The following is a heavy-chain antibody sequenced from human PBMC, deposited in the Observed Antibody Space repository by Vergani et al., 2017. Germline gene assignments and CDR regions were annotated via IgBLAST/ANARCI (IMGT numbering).Heavy chain of an antibody. J-gene: IGHJ6*02. CDR2: IYHSGST. CDR3: ARALLLRRGMDV. V-gene: IGHV4-38-2*02. D-gene: IGHD4-17*01. Sequence: QVQLQESGPGLVKPSETLSLTCTVSGYSISSGYYWGWIRQPPGKGLEWIGSIYHSGSTYYNPSLKSRVTISVDTSKNQFSLKLSSVTAADTAVYYCARALLLRRGMDVWGQGTTVTVSS. CDR1: GYSISSGYY.